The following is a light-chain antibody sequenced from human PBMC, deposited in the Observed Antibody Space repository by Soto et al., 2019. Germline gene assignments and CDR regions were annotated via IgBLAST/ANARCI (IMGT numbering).Light chain of an antibody. J-gene: IGLJ3*02. CDR2: EVT. CDR3: SSYAGSNNFGVL. V-gene: IGLV2-8*01. Sequence: QSALTQPPSASGSPGQSVAISCTGTSSHVGGYNYVSWYQQHPGKAPKLMIYEVTKRPSGVPDRFSGSKSDNTASLTVSGLQAEDEADYYCSSYAGSNNFGVLFGGGTKVTVL. CDR1: SSHVGGYNY.